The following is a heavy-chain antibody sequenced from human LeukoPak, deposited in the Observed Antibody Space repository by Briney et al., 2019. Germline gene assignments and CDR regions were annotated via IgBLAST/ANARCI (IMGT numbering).Heavy chain of an antibody. CDR1: GYSFTSYW. V-gene: IGHV5-51*01. D-gene: IGHD4-17*01. Sequence: GESLKISCKGSGYSFTSYWIGWVRQTPGKGLEWMGIIYPGDSDTRYSPSFQGQVTISADKSISTAYLQWSSLKASDTAMYYCARSPDYGDYRNAFDIWGQGTMVTVSS. CDR3: ARSPDYGDYRNAFDI. CDR2: IYPGDSDT. J-gene: IGHJ3*02.